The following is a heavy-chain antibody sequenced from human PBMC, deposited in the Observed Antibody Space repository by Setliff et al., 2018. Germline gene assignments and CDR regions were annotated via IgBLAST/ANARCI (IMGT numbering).Heavy chain of an antibody. CDR2: IFYSDTA. CDR3: ARMSGFLYMDV. J-gene: IGHJ6*03. CDR1: GESIDSVATGNHY. V-gene: IGHV4-61*10. Sequence: SETLSLTCIVSGESIDSVATGNHYWNWIRQPVGKGLEWIGHIFYSDTAKYNPSLESRAAISVDSSKKQFSLKLTSVTAADTAVYYCARMSGFLYMDVWGKGTTVTVSS. D-gene: IGHD3-3*01.